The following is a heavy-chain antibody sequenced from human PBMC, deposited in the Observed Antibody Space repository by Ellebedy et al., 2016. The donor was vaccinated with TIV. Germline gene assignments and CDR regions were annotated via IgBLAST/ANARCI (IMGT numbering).Heavy chain of an antibody. Sequence: LSLTCAASGFTFSSYSMHWVRQAPGKGLEWVSSISSSSSYIYYADSVKGRFTISRDSARNSLYLQMNSLRAEDTAVYYCARKFGTGDYNFYMDVWGKGTTVTVSS. CDR2: ISSSSSYI. D-gene: IGHD1-1*01. CDR3: ARKFGTGDYNFYMDV. V-gene: IGHV3-21*01. CDR1: GFTFSSYS. J-gene: IGHJ6*03.